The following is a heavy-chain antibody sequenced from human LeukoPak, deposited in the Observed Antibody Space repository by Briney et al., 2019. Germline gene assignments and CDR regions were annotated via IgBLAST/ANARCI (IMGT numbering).Heavy chain of an antibody. D-gene: IGHD1-1*01. CDR3: AKAHGLQSATSNYAFHI. V-gene: IGHV3-30*02. CDR1: GFTFRSYG. Sequence: GGSLRLSCAASGFTFRSYGMHWVRQAPGKGLEWVAFLRHDGSNKLYADSVKGRFTISRDNSKNTLYLQMNSLRAEDTAVYYCAKAHGLQSATSNYAFHIWGQGTMVTVSS. CDR2: LRHDGSNK. J-gene: IGHJ3*02.